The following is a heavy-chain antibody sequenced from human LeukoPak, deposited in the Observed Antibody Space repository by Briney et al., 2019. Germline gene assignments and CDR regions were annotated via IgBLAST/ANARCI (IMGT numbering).Heavy chain of an antibody. V-gene: IGHV3-7*03. CDR3: ARSFDV. Sequence: GSLRLSCAASEFTFSTYWMNWVRQAPGKGLEWVASIKPDGSGTYYVDSVKDRFTISRDNARNSLYLQMYSLRAEDTALYYCARSFDVWGQGTMVTVSS. CDR2: IKPDGSGT. J-gene: IGHJ3*01. CDR1: EFTFSTYW.